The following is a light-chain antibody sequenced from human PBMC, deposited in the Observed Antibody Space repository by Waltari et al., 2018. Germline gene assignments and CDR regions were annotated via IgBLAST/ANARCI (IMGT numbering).Light chain of an antibody. CDR3: QQYDGIVVT. J-gene: IGKJ4*01. V-gene: IGKV3-20*01. CDR1: PAVSRIP. CDR2: GPS. Sequence: CRASPAVSRIPFPWIQLRPGQAPRLLIYGPSNRAIGIPDRFSGSGSGTDFTLTISRLEPEDFAVYYCQQYDGIVVTFGGGTKVEI.